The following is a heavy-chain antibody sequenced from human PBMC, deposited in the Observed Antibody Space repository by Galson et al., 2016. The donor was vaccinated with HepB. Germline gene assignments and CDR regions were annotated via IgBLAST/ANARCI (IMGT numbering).Heavy chain of an antibody. D-gene: IGHD6-6*01. CDR2: INHSGDT. J-gene: IGHJ6*02. V-gene: IGHV4-34*01. CDR1: GASSSGYS. CDR3: AREARVRTIASRPYFHYYGMDV. Sequence: SETLSLTCAVYGASSSGYSWNWIRQSPGKGLEWIGEINHSGDTKYNPSLKSRVIISVDTSKNQFSLNLRSVTAADTAVYYCAREARVRTIASRPYFHYYGMDVWGQGTTVTVSS.